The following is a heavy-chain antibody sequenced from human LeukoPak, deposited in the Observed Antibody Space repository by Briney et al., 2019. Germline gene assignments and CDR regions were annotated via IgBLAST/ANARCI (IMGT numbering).Heavy chain of an antibody. V-gene: IGHV3-15*01. CDR2: IKSQTDNGTT. CDR3: TRTIYDYMDV. CDR1: GITFSNAW. J-gene: IGHJ6*03. Sequence: GGSLRLSCAASGITFSNAWMTWVRQAPGKGLEWVGRIKSQTDNGTTDYAAPVKGRFTISRDDSKSIAYLQMNSLKTEDTAVYYCTRTIYDYMDVWGKGTTVTISS.